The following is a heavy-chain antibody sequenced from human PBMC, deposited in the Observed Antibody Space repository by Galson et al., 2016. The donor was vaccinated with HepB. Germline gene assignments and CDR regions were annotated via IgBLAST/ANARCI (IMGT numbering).Heavy chain of an antibody. Sequence: TLSLTCTVSGGSISSGSYYWSWIRQPAGKGLEWIGRIYTSGITKYNPSLKSRVTISGDTSKNQFSLKLSSVTAADKAVYYCARGDYESGNAFVPWGQGILVTVSS. CDR1: GGSISSGSYY. D-gene: IGHD3-16*01. J-gene: IGHJ5*02. CDR2: IYTSGIT. V-gene: IGHV4-61*02. CDR3: ARGDYESGNAFVP.